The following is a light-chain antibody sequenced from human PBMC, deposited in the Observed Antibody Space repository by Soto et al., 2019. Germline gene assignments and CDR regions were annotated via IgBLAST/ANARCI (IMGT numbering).Light chain of an antibody. Sequence: QSALTQPPSASGSAGHSVTIPCTGTGIDDYDYNFVSWYQHHPGKVPKLIIFEVNKRPSGVPDRFSGSKSGTTASLTVSGLQADDEADYYCSSYTNINTRACVFGTGTKLTVL. CDR1: GIDDYDYNF. CDR3: SSYTNINTRACV. V-gene: IGLV2-8*01. CDR2: EVN. J-gene: IGLJ1*01.